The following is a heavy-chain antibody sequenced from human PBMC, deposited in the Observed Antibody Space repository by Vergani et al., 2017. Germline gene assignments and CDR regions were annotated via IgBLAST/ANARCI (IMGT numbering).Heavy chain of an antibody. V-gene: IGHV3-30-3*01. CDR2: ISYDGSNK. D-gene: IGHD3-22*01. CDR3: ARAYDSSGXFDY. Sequence: QVQLVESGGGVVQPGRSLRLSCAASGFTFSSYAMHWVRQAPGKGLEWVAVISYDGSNKYYADSVKGRFTISRDNSKNTLYLQMNSLRAEDTAVYYCARAYDSSGXFDYWGQGTLVTVSS. J-gene: IGHJ4*02. CDR1: GFTFSSYA.